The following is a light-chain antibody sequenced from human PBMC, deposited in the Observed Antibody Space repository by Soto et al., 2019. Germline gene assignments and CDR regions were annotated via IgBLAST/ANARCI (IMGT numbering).Light chain of an antibody. CDR3: AAWDDSLNGWV. J-gene: IGLJ3*02. CDR1: SSNIGSDT. V-gene: IGLV1-44*01. CDR2: SND. Sequence: QSVLTQPPSASGTPGQRVTISCSGSSSNIGSDTVNWYRQLPGTAPKLLIYSNDQRPSGVPDRFSGSKSGTSASLAISGLQSEDEADYYCAAWDDSLNGWVXXGGTKLTVL.